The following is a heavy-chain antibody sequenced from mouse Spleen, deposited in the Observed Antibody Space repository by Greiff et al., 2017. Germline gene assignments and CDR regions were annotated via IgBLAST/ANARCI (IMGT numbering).Heavy chain of an antibody. V-gene: IGHV5-9*04. CDR1: GFTFSSYT. CDR2: ISSGGGNT. J-gene: IGHJ3*01. D-gene: IGHD4-1*01. Sequence: EVQVVESGGGLVKPGGSLKLSCAASGFTFSSYTMSWVRQTPAKRLEWVATISSGGGNTYYPDSVKGRFTISRDNARNTLYLQMSSLRSEDTAMYYCARHKDWDEGAWFAYWGQGTLVTVSA. CDR3: ARHKDWDEGAWFAY.